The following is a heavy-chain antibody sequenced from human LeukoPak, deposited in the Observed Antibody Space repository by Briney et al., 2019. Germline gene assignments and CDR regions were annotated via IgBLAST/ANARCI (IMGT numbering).Heavy chain of an antibody. V-gene: IGHV5-51*01. CDR3: ARHNNWGFDY. CDR2: IHPNDAST. D-gene: IGHD7-27*01. CDR1: GYSFASYW. Sequence: GESLKISCKASGYSFASYWIGWVRQMSGKGLEWTAIIHPNDASTIYSPSFQGQVTISADKSINTAYLQWSTLKASDTAIYYCARHNNWGFDYWDRGTLLTVSS. J-gene: IGHJ4*02.